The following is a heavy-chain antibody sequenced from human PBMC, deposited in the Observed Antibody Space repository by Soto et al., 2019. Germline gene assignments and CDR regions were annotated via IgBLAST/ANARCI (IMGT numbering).Heavy chain of an antibody. J-gene: IGHJ3*02. CDR3: TALISIIAVVSTDEDAFDI. Sequence: NPGGSLRLSCAASGLTFSKAWMSWVRQAPGKGLEWVGRIKSKTDGGTTDYAAPVKGRFTISRDDPKNTLYLQMHSLTIEDTAVYYCTALISIIAVVSTDEDAFDIWGQGTMVTVSS. D-gene: IGHD3-22*01. CDR2: IKSKTDGGTT. V-gene: IGHV3-15*01. CDR1: GLTFSKAW.